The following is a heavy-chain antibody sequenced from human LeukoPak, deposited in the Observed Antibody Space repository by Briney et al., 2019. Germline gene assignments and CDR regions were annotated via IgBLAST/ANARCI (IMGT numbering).Heavy chain of an antibody. V-gene: IGHV1-2*06. CDR3: ARDQQLVSPELFY. Sequence: GASVKVSCKASGYPFTGYYMHWVRQAPGQGLEWRGRINPNSGGTNYAQKFQGRVTMTRDTSISTAYMELSRLRSDDTAVYYWARDQQLVSPELFYWGQGTLITVSS. J-gene: IGHJ4*02. CDR2: INPNSGGT. D-gene: IGHD6-13*01. CDR1: GYPFTGYY.